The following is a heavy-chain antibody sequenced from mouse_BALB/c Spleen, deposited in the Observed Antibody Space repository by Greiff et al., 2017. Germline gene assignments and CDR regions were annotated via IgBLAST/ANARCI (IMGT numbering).Heavy chain of an antibody. J-gene: IGHJ3*01. Sequence: VHVKQSGTVLARPGASVKMSCKASGYSFTSYWMHWVKQRPGQGLEWIGAIYPGNSDTSYNQKFKGKAKLTAVTSASTAYMELSSLTNEDSAVYYCTGGYYDYAWFAYWGQGTLVTVSA. D-gene: IGHD2-4*01. CDR1: GYSFTSYW. CDR3: TGGYYDYAWFAY. CDR2: IYPGNSDT. V-gene: IGHV1-5*01.